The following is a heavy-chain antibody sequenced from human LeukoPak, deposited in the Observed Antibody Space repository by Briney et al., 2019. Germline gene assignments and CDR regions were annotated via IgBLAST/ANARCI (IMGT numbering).Heavy chain of an antibody. V-gene: IGHV4-34*01. D-gene: IGHD2-8*01. CDR3: ARACRDCTTGKRFDS. CDR2: INHSGST. CDR1: GGSFSGYY. J-gene: IGHJ5*01. Sequence: SESLSLTCAVYGGSFSGYYWRWVRHPPGEGLEWIGVINHSGSTNYNPSLKGRVTLSVETSKNHFSLKLSSVTASAPAVFSLARACRDCTTGKRFDSWGQGTLVTVSS.